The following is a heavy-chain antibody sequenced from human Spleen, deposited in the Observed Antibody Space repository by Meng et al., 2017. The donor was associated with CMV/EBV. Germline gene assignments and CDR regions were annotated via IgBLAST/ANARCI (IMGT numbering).Heavy chain of an antibody. Sequence: GESLKISCAASGFTFSSYGMHWVRQAPGKGLEWVAFIRYDGSNKYYADSVKGRFTISRDNSKNTLYLQINSLRAEETAAYYCAKDAMVTGIPGSYYGMDVWGQGTTVTVSS. CDR2: IRYDGSNK. J-gene: IGHJ6*02. CDR3: AKDAMVTGIPGSYYGMDV. CDR1: GFTFSSYG. D-gene: IGHD1-20*01. V-gene: IGHV3-30*02.